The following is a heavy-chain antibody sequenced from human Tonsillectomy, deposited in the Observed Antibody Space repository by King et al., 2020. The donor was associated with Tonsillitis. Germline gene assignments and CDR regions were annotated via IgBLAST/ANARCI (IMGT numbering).Heavy chain of an antibody. D-gene: IGHD3-22*01. V-gene: IGHV4-59*01. J-gene: IGHJ4*02. CDR2: IYYSGST. Sequence: VQLQESGPGLVKPSETLSLTCTVSGGSISSYYWSWIRQPPWNGLEWIGYIYYSGSTNYNTSLKCRFTISVETSKNQFSLKRSSGTAADTAVYYCARLRHYYDSSGYPYYFDYWGQGTLVTVSS. CDR1: GGSISSYY. CDR3: ARLRHYYDSSGYPYYFDY.